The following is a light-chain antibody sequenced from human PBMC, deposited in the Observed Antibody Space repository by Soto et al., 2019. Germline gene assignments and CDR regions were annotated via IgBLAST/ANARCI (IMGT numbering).Light chain of an antibody. Sequence: EIQMTQSPSSLSASVGDRVTITCQASQDISNYLNWYQQKPGKAPKLLIYAASDLETGVPSRFSGSGSGTDFTFTISSLQPEDFATYYCQQYDNLLLTFGGGTKVEIK. V-gene: IGKV1-33*01. CDR1: QDISNY. CDR2: AAS. CDR3: QQYDNLLLT. J-gene: IGKJ4*01.